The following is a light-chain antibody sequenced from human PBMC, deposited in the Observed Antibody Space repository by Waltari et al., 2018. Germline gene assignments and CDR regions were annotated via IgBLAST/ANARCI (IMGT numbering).Light chain of an antibody. CDR1: SSDIGAFDF. V-gene: IGLV2-11*01. Sequence: QSALTQPRSVSGSPGQSVTISCTGTSSDIGAFDFVSWYQQYPGQAPKLMMYDVNKLPTGVPYRCSASKSGNTASLTISGLLNEDEADYYCCSYAGADTSVLFGGGTTVTVL. CDR2: DVN. J-gene: IGLJ2*01. CDR3: CSYAGADTSVL.